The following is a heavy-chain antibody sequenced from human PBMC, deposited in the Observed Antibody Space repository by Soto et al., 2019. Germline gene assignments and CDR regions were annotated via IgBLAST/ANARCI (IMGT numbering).Heavy chain of an antibody. J-gene: IGHJ3*02. D-gene: IGHD3-3*01. CDR1: GYTFTSYA. V-gene: IGHV1-3*01. CDR2: INAGNGNT. Sequence: APVKVSCKASGYTFTSYAMHWVRQAPEQRLEWMGWINAGNGNTKYSQKFQGRVTITRDTSASTAYMELSSLRSEDTAVYYCARQRITIFGVTPDAFDIWGQGTMVTVSS. CDR3: ARQRITIFGVTPDAFDI.